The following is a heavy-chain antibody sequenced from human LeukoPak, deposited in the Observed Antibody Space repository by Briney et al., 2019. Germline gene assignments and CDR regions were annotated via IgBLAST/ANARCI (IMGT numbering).Heavy chain of an antibody. CDR3: AKEGASGDYLAY. CDR1: GYTFTSYY. CDR2: INPSGGST. J-gene: IGHJ4*02. Sequence: ASVKVSCKASGYTFTSYYMHWVRQAPGQGLEWMGIINPSGGSTSYAQKFQGRVTMTRDTSTSTVYMELSSLRSEDTAVYYCAKEGASGDYLAYWGQGTLVTVSS. V-gene: IGHV1-46*01. D-gene: IGHD3-16*01.